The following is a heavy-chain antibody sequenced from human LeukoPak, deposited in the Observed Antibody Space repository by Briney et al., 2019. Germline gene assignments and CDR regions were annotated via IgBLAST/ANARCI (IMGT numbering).Heavy chain of an antibody. CDR1: GGAITSSNW. Sequence: PQTLCLTCAVSGGAITSSNWGSWVRQPPGKGREWIGEINHSGSTTYTPSLKSRVTIPVDKSKNRFSLKLSFVTAADTAVYYCAGRRITIFGEVIRSRRHYFDPWGQGSLVTVSS. CDR2: INHSGST. V-gene: IGHV4-4*03. CDR3: AGRRITIFGEVIRSRRHYFDP. D-gene: IGHD3-3*01. J-gene: IGHJ5*02.